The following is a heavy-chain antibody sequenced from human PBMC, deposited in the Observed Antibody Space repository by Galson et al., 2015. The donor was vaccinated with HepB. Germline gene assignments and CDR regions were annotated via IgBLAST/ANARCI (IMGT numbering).Heavy chain of an antibody. J-gene: IGHJ4*02. V-gene: IGHV3-11*03. CDR2: ISGSTGST. Sequence: SLRLSCAASGFTFSDYYMSWIRQAPGKGLEWVSFISGSTGSTYYADSVKGRFTISRDNSKNTLYLQMNSLRAEDTAVYYCATLPSYYDSSGYLFDYWGQGTLVTVSS. CDR1: GFTFSDYY. D-gene: IGHD3-22*01. CDR3: ATLPSYYDSSGYLFDY.